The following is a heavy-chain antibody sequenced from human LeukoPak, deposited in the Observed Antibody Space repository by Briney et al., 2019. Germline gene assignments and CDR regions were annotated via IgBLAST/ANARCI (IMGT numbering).Heavy chain of an antibody. Sequence: PGGSLRLSCAASGFTFSSYGMHWVRQAPGKGLEWVAVIWYDGLNTYYVDSVKGRFTISRDNSKNTLYLQMNSLRDEDTAVYCCARDRGRSISCPDYWGRGTLVTVSS. CDR3: ARDRGRSISCPDY. CDR2: IWYDGLNT. V-gene: IGHV3-33*01. CDR1: GFTFSSYG. J-gene: IGHJ4*02. D-gene: IGHD2-2*01.